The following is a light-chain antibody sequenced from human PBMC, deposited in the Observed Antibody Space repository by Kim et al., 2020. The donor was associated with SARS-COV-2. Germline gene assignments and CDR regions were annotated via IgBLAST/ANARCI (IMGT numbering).Light chain of an antibody. V-gene: IGKV3-11*01. Sequence: LSPGETATLSCRASQRISSFLVWYQHKPGQTPRLLIYAASNRATGIPARFSGSGSGTDFTLTISSLEPEDSAMYYCQQRSNWPLTFGGGTKVDIK. CDR3: QQRSNWPLT. CDR2: AAS. J-gene: IGKJ4*01. CDR1: QRISSF.